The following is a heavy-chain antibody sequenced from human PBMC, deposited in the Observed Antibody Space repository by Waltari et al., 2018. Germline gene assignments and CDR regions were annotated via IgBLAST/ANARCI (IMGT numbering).Heavy chain of an antibody. CDR1: GFTFSSYA. V-gene: IGHV3-30*04. Sequence: QLQLVESGGGVVQPGRSLSLSCAASGFTFSSYAMHWVRQPPGKGLEWVVVISEDGRNKYYAGSGKCRFPRARDNSQNTLYVQMYVLRAAETAGYDGAGDIRFWSGSSDYGGQGTLGTVSP. D-gene: IGHD3-3*01. CDR2: ISEDGRNK. J-gene: IGHJ4*02. CDR3: AGDIRFWSGSSDY.